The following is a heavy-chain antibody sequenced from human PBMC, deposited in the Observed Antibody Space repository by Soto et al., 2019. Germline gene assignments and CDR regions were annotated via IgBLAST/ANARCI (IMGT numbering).Heavy chain of an antibody. J-gene: IGHJ3*02. CDR1: GYTFTSYG. CDR2: ISAYNGNT. Sequence: ASVKVSCKASGYTFTSYGISWVRQAPGQGLEWMGWISAYNGNTNYAQKLQGRVTITADESTSTAYMELSSLRSEDTAVYYCARETELQYYYDSSGYYPIPDAFDIWGQGTMVTVSS. V-gene: IGHV1-18*01. CDR3: ARETELQYYYDSSGYYPIPDAFDI. D-gene: IGHD3-22*01.